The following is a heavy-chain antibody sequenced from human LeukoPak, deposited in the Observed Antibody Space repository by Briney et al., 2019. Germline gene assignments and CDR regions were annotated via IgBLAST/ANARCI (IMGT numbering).Heavy chain of an antibody. CDR1: GGSLSSGSFY. V-gene: IGHV4-61*02. CDR3: VRAFRTVGAFDY. J-gene: IGHJ4*02. CDR2: IYSSGST. Sequence: PSQTLSLTCTVSGGSLSSGSFYWSWIRQPAGKGLEWIGRIYSSGSTNYNPSLKSRVTIEVDTSKNQFSLKLSSVTAADTAVYYCVRAFRTVGAFDYWGQGSLVTVSS. D-gene: IGHD2-15*01.